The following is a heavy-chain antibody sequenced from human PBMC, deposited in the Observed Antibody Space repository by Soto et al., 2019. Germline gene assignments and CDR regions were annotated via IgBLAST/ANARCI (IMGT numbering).Heavy chain of an antibody. J-gene: IGHJ4*02. CDR2: INPNSGGT. CDR1: GYTFTGYY. CDR3: ARDSNRGYSSGWYYYFDY. Sequence: ASVKVSCKASGYTFTGYYMHWVRQAPGQGLGWMGWINPNSGGTNYAQKFQGWVTMTRDTSISTAYMELSRLRSDDTAVYYCARDSNRGYSSGWYYYFDYWGQGTLVTVSS. V-gene: IGHV1-2*04. D-gene: IGHD6-19*01.